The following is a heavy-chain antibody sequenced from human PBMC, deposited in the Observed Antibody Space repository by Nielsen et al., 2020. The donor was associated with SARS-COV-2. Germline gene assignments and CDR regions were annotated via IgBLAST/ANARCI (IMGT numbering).Heavy chain of an antibody. CDR2: INHSGST. Sequence: PGKGLEWIGEINHSGSTNYNPSLKSRVTISVDTSKNQFSLKVNSVTAADTAVYYCARGPPGLAEVFYYYYYMDVWGKGTTVTVSS. V-gene: IGHV4-34*01. CDR3: ARGPPGLAEVFYYYYYMDV. J-gene: IGHJ6*03.